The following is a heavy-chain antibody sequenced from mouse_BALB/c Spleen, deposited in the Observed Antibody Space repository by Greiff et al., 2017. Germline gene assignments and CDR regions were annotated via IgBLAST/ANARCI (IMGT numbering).Heavy chain of an antibody. CDR3: ARDRHDGYFDY. Sequence: VKLMESGPGLVAPSQSLSITCTISGFSLTSYGVHWVRQPPGKGLEWLGVIWAGGSTNYNSALMSRLSISKDNSKSQVFLKMNSLRTDDTAMYYCARDRHDGYFDYWGQGTTLTVSS. V-gene: IGHV2-9*02. CDR1: GFSLTSYG. CDR2: IWAGGST. D-gene: IGHD2-3*01. J-gene: IGHJ2*01.